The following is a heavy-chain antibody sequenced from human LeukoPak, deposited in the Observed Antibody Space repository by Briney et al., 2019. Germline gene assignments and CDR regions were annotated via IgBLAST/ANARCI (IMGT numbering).Heavy chain of an antibody. CDR1: GYIFTSYW. J-gene: IGHJ5*02. Sequence: GEALQIPCKGSGYIFTSYWVGWVRQMPGKGLEWLGIIYPGDSDTRYSPSFQGQVTISADKSISTAYLQWSSLKASDTAMYYCARSLRYCSSTSCYNNWFDPWGQGTLVTVSS. CDR2: IYPGDSDT. V-gene: IGHV5-51*01. CDR3: ARSLRYCSSTSCYNNWFDP. D-gene: IGHD2-2*01.